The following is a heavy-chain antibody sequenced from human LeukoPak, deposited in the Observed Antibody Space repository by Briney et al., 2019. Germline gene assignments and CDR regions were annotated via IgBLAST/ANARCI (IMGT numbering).Heavy chain of an antibody. CDR1: GFTFSSYS. J-gene: IGHJ3*02. CDR2: ISSSSSYI. Sequence: GGSLRLSCAASGFTFSSYSMNWVRQAPGKGLEWVSSISSSSSYIYYAGSVKGRFTISRDNAKNSLYLQMNSLRAEDTAVYYCARAPGQLLSWYAFDIWGQGTMVTVSS. V-gene: IGHV3-21*01. CDR3: ARAPGQLLSWYAFDI. D-gene: IGHD2-2*01.